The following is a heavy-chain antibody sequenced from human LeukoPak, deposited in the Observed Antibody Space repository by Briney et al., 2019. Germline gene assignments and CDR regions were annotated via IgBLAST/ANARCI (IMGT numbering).Heavy chain of an antibody. J-gene: IGHJ6*02. Sequence: GGSLRLSCAASGFTFGSYGMHWVRQAPGKGLEWVAVIWYDGSNKYYADSVKGRFTISRDNSKNTLYLQMNSLRAEDTAVYYCARECSGGSCYSGRAVRYYGMDVWGQGTTVTVSS. V-gene: IGHV3-33*01. CDR2: IWYDGSNK. CDR3: ARECSGGSCYSGRAVRYYGMDV. CDR1: GFTFGSYG. D-gene: IGHD2-15*01.